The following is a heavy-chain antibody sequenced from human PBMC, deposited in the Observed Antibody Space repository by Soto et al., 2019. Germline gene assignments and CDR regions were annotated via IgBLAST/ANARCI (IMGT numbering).Heavy chain of an antibody. CDR1: GGSFRGYY. Sequence: SEPLSLTCAVYGGSFRGYYWSWIRQPPGKGLEWIGEINHSGSTNYNPSLKSRVTISVDTSKNQFSLKLSSVTAADTAVYYCARGRSIWFGELRPYYYYMDVWGKGTTVTVSS. J-gene: IGHJ6*03. D-gene: IGHD3-10*01. CDR3: ARGRSIWFGELRPYYYYMDV. V-gene: IGHV4-34*01. CDR2: INHSGST.